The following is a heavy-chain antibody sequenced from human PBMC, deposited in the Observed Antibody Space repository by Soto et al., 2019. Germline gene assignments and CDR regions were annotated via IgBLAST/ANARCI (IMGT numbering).Heavy chain of an antibody. Sequence: GGSVKVSCKASWYTLTSYAIPFVRPAPGQRLEWMGRINAGNGNTKYSQKFQGRVTITRDTSASTAYMELSSLRSEDTAVYYCARDKPTPPGWAFDYWGQGTLVTVSS. J-gene: IGHJ4*02. CDR1: WYTLTSYA. V-gene: IGHV1-3*01. CDR2: INAGNGNT. D-gene: IGHD6-19*01. CDR3: ARDKPTPPGWAFDY.